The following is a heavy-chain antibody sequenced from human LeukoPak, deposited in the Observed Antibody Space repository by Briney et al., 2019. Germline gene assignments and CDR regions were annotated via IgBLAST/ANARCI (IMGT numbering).Heavy chain of an antibody. Sequence: ASVKVSCKTSGYSFTSYGISWVRQAPGQGLEWVGWISPNNGNTNYAQKLQGRATMTTDTSTSTVYMELRSLTSDDTAVYYCARVSVSGSWNCFDYWGQGTLVTVSS. CDR3: ARVSVSGSWNCFDY. CDR1: GYSFTSYG. V-gene: IGHV1-18*01. J-gene: IGHJ4*02. CDR2: ISPNNGNT. D-gene: IGHD6-13*01.